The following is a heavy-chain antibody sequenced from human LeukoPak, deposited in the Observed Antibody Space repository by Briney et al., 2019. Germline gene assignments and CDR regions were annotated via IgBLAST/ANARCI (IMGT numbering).Heavy chain of an antibody. CDR2: IKRDGSEK. CDR1: GFTFSTYW. Sequence: GGSLRLSCAASGFTFSTYWMSWVRQTPGKGLEWVANIKRDGSEKYYVDSVEGRLTISRDNAKKSLYLQMNSLRVEDTAVYYCAREGYIQQYYFDYWGQGTLVTVSS. V-gene: IGHV3-7*01. D-gene: IGHD5-12*01. CDR3: AREGYIQQYYFDY. J-gene: IGHJ4*02.